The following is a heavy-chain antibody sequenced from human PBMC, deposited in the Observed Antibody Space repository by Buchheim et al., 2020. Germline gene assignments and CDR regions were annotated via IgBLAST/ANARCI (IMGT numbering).Heavy chain of an antibody. D-gene: IGHD3-22*01. V-gene: IGHV3-23*01. J-gene: IGHJ4*02. CDR1: GFTFSSYA. Sequence: EVQLLESGGGLVQPGGSLRLSCAASGFTFSSYAMSWVRQAPGKGLEWVSAISGSGGSTYYADSVKGRFTISRDTSKNTLYLQMNSLRAEDTAVYYCAKDVGGWSSGYLYYFDYWGQGTL. CDR2: ISGSGGST. CDR3: AKDVGGWSSGYLYYFDY.